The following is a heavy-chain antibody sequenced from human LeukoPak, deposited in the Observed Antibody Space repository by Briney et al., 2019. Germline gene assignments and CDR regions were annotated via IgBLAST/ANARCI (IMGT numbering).Heavy chain of an antibody. CDR1: GGSISSYY. CDR3: ASASNNYYFDF. J-gene: IGHJ4*02. CDR2: IYYSGST. Sequence: SGTLSLTCTVSGGSISSYYWSWIRQPPGKGLEWIGYIYYSGSTNYNPSLKSRVTISIDTSKNQFSLQLTSVTAADTAVYYCASASNNYYFDFWGQGTLVTVSS. V-gene: IGHV4-59*01. D-gene: IGHD1-1*01.